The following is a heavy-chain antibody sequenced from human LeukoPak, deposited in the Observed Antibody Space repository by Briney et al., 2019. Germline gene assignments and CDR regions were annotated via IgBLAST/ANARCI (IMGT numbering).Heavy chain of an antibody. J-gene: IGHJ4*02. CDR3: ARARGVSSGYRPIDY. V-gene: IGHV3-33*08. Sequence: GGSLRLSCTASGFTFSSDWMTWVRQAPGKGLEWVAVIWYDGSNKHYADSVKGRFSISRDNPKNTLYLQMNTLRAEDTAVYYCARARGVSSGYRPIDYWGQGTLVTVSS. D-gene: IGHD3-22*01. CDR1: GFTFSSDW. CDR2: IWYDGSNK.